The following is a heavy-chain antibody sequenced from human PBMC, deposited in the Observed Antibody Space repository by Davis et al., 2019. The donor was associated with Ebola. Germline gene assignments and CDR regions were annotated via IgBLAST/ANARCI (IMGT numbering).Heavy chain of an antibody. V-gene: IGHV3-21*05. CDR3: ARGSSMGYYFDY. CDR1: GFTFSSYA. J-gene: IGHJ4*02. D-gene: IGHD6-6*01. CDR2: ISSSSSYT. Sequence: PGGSLRLSCAASGFTFSSYAMSWVRQAPGKGLEWVSYISSSSSYTNYADSVKGRFTISRDNSKNTLYLQMNSLRAEDTAVYYCARGSSMGYYFDYWGQGTLVTVSS.